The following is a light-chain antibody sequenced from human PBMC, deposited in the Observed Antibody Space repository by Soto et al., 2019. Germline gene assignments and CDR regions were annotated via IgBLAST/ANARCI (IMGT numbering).Light chain of an antibody. Sequence: DIQMTQSPSSLSASVGDRVTITCRSSQSIFNYLNWYQQKPGKAPEVLIYAVSSLQIGVPSRFAGSGSGTDFTLTITDLRPEDSATYYCHQTYSELVYTFGRGTKLEIK. V-gene: IGKV1-39*01. CDR3: HQTYSELVYT. CDR2: AVS. CDR1: QSIFNY. J-gene: IGKJ2*01.